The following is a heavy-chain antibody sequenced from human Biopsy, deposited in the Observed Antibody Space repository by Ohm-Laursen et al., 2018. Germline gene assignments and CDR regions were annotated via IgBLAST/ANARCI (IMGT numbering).Heavy chain of an antibody. CDR3: ARDRGYYSDRTVPGYFDL. D-gene: IGHD3-22*01. Sequence: TLSLTCTVSGGSFTGHYWTWIRQPPGKGLEWIGHTSHTGYTSYKSSLKSRVTISLDTSRKHFSLRLRSMTPADTAMYYCARDRGYYSDRTVPGYFDLWGRGTLVTVSS. V-gene: IGHV4-59*11. J-gene: IGHJ2*01. CDR1: GGSFTGHY. CDR2: TSHTGYT.